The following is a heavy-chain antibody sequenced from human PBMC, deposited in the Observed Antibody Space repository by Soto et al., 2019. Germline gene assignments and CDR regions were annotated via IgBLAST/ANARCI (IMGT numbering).Heavy chain of an antibody. J-gene: IGHJ4*02. CDR2: IYSDGKS. CDR3: ARDGGGGYYDSSGYVAV. V-gene: IGHV3-53*01. D-gene: IGHD3-22*01. Sequence: PGGSLRLSCAASGIIVSTNYMIWVRQAPAPGLEWVSLIYSDGKSYYADSVTGRFTISRYNSKNTVSLQINSARAEDTAVYYCARDGGGGYYDSSGYVAVWGQGTLVTVSS. CDR1: GIIVSTNY.